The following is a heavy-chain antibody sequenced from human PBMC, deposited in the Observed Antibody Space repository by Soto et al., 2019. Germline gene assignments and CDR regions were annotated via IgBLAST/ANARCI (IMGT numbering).Heavy chain of an antibody. CDR2: IIPILGIA. CDR3: AREGGYDYGHWYFEL. CDR1: GGTFSSYT. J-gene: IGHJ2*01. V-gene: IGHV1-69*08. D-gene: IGHD3-22*01. Sequence: QVQLVQSGAEVKKPGSSVKVSCKASGGTFSSYTISWVRQAPGQGLEWMGRIIPILGIANYAQKFQGRVTITADKSTSTAYMELSSLRSEDTAVYYCAREGGYDYGHWYFELWGRGTLVTVSS.